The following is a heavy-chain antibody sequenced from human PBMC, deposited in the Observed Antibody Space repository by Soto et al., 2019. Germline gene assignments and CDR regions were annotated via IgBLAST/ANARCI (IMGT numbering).Heavy chain of an antibody. Sequence: QVQLVQSGAEEKKPGASVKVSCKASGYTFNSYAMHWVRQAPGQRLEWMGWINAGNGNTKYSQKFQGRVTITRDTSASTAYMELSSLRSEGTAVYYCARGITLPAPLDYWGPGTLVTVSS. CDR2: INAGNGNT. V-gene: IGHV1-3*05. CDR1: GYTFNSYA. CDR3: ARGITLPAPLDY. D-gene: IGHD1-20*01. J-gene: IGHJ4*02.